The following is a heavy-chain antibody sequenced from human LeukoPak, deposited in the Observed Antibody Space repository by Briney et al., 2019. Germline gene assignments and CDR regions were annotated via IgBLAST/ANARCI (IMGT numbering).Heavy chain of an antibody. CDR3: SRRFLDWLAHDY. J-gene: IGHJ4*02. Sequence: PSETLSLTCTVSGGSIGVTNFYWGWFRQPPGKGLEWIGSIFYSGSTFYNPSFQSRITISVDTSKNQFSLKLGSVTAADTAAYYYSRRFLDWLAHDYWGRGSLVTVSS. V-gene: IGHV4-39*01. CDR2: IFYSGST. D-gene: IGHD3/OR15-3a*01. CDR1: GGSIGVTNFY.